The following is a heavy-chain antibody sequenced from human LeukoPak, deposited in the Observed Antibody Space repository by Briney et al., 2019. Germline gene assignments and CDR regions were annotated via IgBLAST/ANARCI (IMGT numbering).Heavy chain of an antibody. CDR2: ISGSGGST. V-gene: IGHV3-23*01. J-gene: IGHJ4*02. CDR1: GFTFSTYA. CDR3: AKDSIRRADYYYGSGSYSYYFDY. Sequence: GGSLRLSCAASGFTFSTYALSWVRQAPGKGLEWVSVISGSGGSTYYADSVKGRFTISRDNSKNTLYLQMNSLRAEDTAVYYCAKDSIRRADYYYGSGSYSYYFDYWGQGTLVTVSS. D-gene: IGHD3-10*01.